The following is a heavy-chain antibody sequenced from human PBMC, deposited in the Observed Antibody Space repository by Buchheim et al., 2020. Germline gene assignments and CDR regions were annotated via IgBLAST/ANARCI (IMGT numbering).Heavy chain of an antibody. V-gene: IGHV4-34*01. CDR2: INHSGST. D-gene: IGHD5-24*01. J-gene: IGHJ6*02. CDR1: GGSFSGYY. Sequence: QVQLQQWGAGLLKPSETLSLTCAVYGGSFSGYYWSWIRQPPGKGLEWIGEINHSGSTNYNPSLKSRVTISVDTSKNQFSPKLSSVTAADTAVYYCARARRDGYNYKLPDYGMDVWGQGTT. CDR3: ARARRDGYNYKLPDYGMDV.